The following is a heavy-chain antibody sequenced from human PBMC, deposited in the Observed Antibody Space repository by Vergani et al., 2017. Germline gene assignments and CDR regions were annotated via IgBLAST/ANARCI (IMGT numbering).Heavy chain of an antibody. J-gene: IGHJ5*02. CDR1: GGSISSGGYS. Sequence: QVQLQESGSGLVKPSQTLSLTCAVSGGSISSGGYSWSWIRQPPGKGLVWIGYIYHSGSTYYNPSLKSRVTISVDRSKNQFSLKLSSVTAADTAVYYCARRKRDQFGVVTYNWFDPWGQGTLVTVSS. V-gene: IGHV4-30-2*01. CDR3: ARRKRDQFGVVTYNWFDP. D-gene: IGHD3-3*01. CDR2: IYHSGST.